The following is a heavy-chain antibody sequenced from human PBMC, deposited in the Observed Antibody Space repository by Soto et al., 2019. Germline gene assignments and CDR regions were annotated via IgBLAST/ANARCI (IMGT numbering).Heavy chain of an antibody. V-gene: IGHV3-33*01. D-gene: IGHD2-21*02. CDR3: ARDGGDNAPDYYYYGMDV. J-gene: IGHJ6*02. Sequence: GSLRLSCAASGFTFSSYGMHWVRQAPGKGLEWVAVIWYDGSNKYYADSVKGRFAISRNNSKNTLYLQMNSLRAEDTAVYYCARDGGDNAPDYYYYGMDVWGQGTTVTVSS. CDR1: GFTFSSYG. CDR2: IWYDGSNK.